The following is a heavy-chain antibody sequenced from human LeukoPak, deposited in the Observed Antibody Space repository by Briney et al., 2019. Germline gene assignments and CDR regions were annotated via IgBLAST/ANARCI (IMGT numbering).Heavy chain of an antibody. CDR1: GYTFTSYG. V-gene: IGHV1-18*01. CDR2: ISAYNGNT. CDR3: ARGGLSRWYYYGSGSHWFDP. Sequence: ASVKVSCKASGYTFTSYGISWVRQAPGQGLEWMGWISAYNGNTNYAQKLQGRVTITTDTSTSTAYMELRSLRSDDTAVYYCARGGLSRWYYYGSGSHWFDPWGQGTLVTVSS. J-gene: IGHJ5*02. D-gene: IGHD3-10*01.